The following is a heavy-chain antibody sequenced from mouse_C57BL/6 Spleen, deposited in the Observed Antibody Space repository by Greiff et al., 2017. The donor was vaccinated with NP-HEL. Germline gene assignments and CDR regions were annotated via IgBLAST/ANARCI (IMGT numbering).Heavy chain of an antibody. CDR3: ARAGDYGNYGYYFDY. D-gene: IGHD2-1*01. CDR2: IDPSDSYP. CDR1: GYTFTSYW. V-gene: IGHV1-69*01. Sequence: QVQLQQPGAELVMPGASVKLSCKASGYTFTSYWMHWVKQRPGQGLEWIGEIDPSDSYPNYPQQFKGKSTLTVDQSSSTAYMQLSSLTSEDSAFYYCARAGDYGNYGYYFDYWGQGTTLTVSS. J-gene: IGHJ2*01.